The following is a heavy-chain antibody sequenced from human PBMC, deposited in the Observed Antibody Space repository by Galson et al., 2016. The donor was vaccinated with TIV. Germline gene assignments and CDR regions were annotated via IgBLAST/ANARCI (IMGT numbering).Heavy chain of an antibody. CDR1: GGIFNNFV. Sequence: SCKASGGIFNNFVISWVRQAPGQGLEWMGSINPIFGTANSAQKFQGRVTITADTSTSTIYMELSSLRSEDTAVYYCARGRGYNFASGSSYFDFWGQGTLVTVSS. D-gene: IGHD3-10*01. V-gene: IGHV1-69*06. CDR2: INPIFGTA. J-gene: IGHJ4*02. CDR3: ARGRGYNFASGSSYFDF.